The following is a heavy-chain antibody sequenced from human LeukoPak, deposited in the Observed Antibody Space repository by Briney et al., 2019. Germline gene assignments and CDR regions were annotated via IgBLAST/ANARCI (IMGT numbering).Heavy chain of an antibody. Sequence: SETLSLTCAVYGGSFSGYYWSWIRQPPGKGLEWIGEINHSGSTNYNPSLKSRVTISVDTSKNQFSLKLSSVTAADTAVYYCARSITIFGVVWGAFDIWGQGTMVTVSS. V-gene: IGHV4-34*01. CDR2: INHSGST. J-gene: IGHJ3*02. CDR3: ARSITIFGVVWGAFDI. CDR1: GGSFSGYY. D-gene: IGHD3-3*01.